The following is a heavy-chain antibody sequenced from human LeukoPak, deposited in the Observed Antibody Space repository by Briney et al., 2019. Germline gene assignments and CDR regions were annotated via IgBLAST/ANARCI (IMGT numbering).Heavy chain of an antibody. Sequence: ASVKLSCNASGYTITGYYMHWVRQAPGQGLGWMGWINANNDGSVYAQKFQGRVTMTRDTSINTAYMELSRLRSDDTAVYYCARKRGVGVDTNAFDMWGQGTMVTVSS. D-gene: IGHD3-3*01. V-gene: IGHV1-2*02. CDR3: ARKRGVGVDTNAFDM. J-gene: IGHJ3*02. CDR1: GYTITGYY. CDR2: INANNDGS.